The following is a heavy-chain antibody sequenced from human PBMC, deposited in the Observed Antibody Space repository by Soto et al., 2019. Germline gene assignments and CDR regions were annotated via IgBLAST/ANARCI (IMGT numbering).Heavy chain of an antibody. CDR3: AMVDVSVTTRPQDV. CDR1: GYTFTRYG. CDR2: INTYNGNT. D-gene: IGHD2-8*01. J-gene: IGHJ6*02. V-gene: IGHV1-18*01. Sequence: QVQLVQSGAEVKNPGASVKVSCKASGYTFTRYGIVWARQAPGQGLECMGWINTYNGNTNYAQNVQGRVTLTTDTSTSTAYMELRSLRSNDTAIYYCAMVDVSVTTRPQDVWCQGTTGIVSS.